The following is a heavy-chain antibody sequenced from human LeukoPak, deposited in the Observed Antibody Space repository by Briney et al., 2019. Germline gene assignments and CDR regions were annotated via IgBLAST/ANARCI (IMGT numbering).Heavy chain of an antibody. V-gene: IGHV4-30-4*01. CDR2: IYYSGST. D-gene: IGHD3-22*01. CDR3: AREVADYDSSGYYSSGDWFDP. Sequence: YPSQTLSLTCTVSGVSISSADYYWSWIRQPPGKGLEWIGYIYYSGSTYYNPSLKSRVTISVDTSKNQFSLKLSSVTAADTAVYYCAREVADYDSSGYYSSGDWFDPWGQGTLVTVSS. J-gene: IGHJ5*02. CDR1: GVSISSADYY.